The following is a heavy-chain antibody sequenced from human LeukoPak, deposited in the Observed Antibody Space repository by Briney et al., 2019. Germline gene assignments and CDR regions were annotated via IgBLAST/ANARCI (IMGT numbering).Heavy chain of an antibody. Sequence: GGSLRLSCAASGFTFSGSAMHWVRQASGKGLEWVGRIRSKANSYATAYAASVKGRFTISRDDSKNTAYLQMSSLRAEDTAFYYCARALSYLYGSGSYYNRLYDYWGQGTLVTVSS. D-gene: IGHD3-10*01. CDR1: GFTFSGSA. CDR3: ARALSYLYGSGSYYNRLYDY. J-gene: IGHJ4*02. CDR2: IRSKANSYAT. V-gene: IGHV3-73*01.